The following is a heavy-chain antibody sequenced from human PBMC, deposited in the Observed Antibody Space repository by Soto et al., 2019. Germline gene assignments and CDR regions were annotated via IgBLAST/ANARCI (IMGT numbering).Heavy chain of an antibody. CDR2: IYPGDSDT. CDR3: AIRMAAAGRYYYNY. V-gene: IGHV5-51*01. D-gene: IGHD6-13*01. CDR1: GYTFTNHF. J-gene: IGHJ4*02. Sequence: GEPLKISCKGSGYTFTNHFIGWMRQMPGKGLEWMGIIYPGDSDTRYRPSFQGQVTISADKSINTTYLHWSSLKASDTAMYYCAIRMAAAGRYYYNYWGQGTLVTVSS.